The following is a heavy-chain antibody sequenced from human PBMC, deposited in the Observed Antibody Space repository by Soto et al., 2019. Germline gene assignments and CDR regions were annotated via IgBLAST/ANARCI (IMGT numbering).Heavy chain of an antibody. D-gene: IGHD3-10*01. CDR1: GFTFSGSA. Sequence: SLRLSCAASGFTFSGSAMHWVRQASGKGLEWVGRIRSKANSYATAYAASVKGRFTISRDDSKNTAYLQMNSLKTEDTAVYYCTRQYYGSGSPYPYWGQGTLVTVSS. CDR3: TRQYYGSGSPYPY. V-gene: IGHV3-73*01. CDR2: IRSKANSYAT. J-gene: IGHJ4*02.